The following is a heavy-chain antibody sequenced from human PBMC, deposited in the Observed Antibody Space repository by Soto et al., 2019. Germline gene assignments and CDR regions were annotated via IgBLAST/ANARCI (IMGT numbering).Heavy chain of an antibody. CDR1: GFTFSSFW. V-gene: IGHV3-7*01. CDR2: IKQDGSEK. D-gene: IGHD1-26*01. J-gene: IGHJ4*02. CDR3: VRDRSGSYLEGFDY. Sequence: PGGSLSISFAASGFTFSSFWMTWVRQAPGKGLEWVANIKQDGSEKYYVDSVKGRFTISRDNARNSLFLEMKSLRSEDTAVYSCVRDRSGSYLEGFDYWGQGTLVTVSS.